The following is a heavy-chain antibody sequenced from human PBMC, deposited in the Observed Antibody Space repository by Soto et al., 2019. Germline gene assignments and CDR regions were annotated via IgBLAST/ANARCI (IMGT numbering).Heavy chain of an antibody. J-gene: IGHJ5*02. CDR3: ARAPLRDDILTGSNWFDP. D-gene: IGHD3-9*01. Sequence: SETLSLTCAVSSGSISSSNWWSWFRQPPGKGLEWIGEIYHSGSTNYNPSLKSRVTISVDKSKNQFSLKLSSVTAADTAVYYCARAPLRDDILTGSNWFDPWGKENLVTVSS. V-gene: IGHV4-4*02. CDR1: SGSISSSNW. CDR2: IYHSGST.